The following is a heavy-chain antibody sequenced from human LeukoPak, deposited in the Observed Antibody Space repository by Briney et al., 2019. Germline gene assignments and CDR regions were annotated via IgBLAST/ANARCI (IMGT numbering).Heavy chain of an antibody. J-gene: IGHJ4*02. CDR2: ISGSGGST. CDR1: GFTFSSYA. CDR3: AKGGGGRIAAAGTMNY. Sequence: GGSLRLSCAASGFTFSSYAMSWVRQAPGKGLEWVSAISGSGGSTYYADSVKGRFTISRDNSKNTLYLQMNSLRAEDTAVYYCAKGGGGRIAAAGTMNYWGQGTLVTVSS. D-gene: IGHD6-13*01. V-gene: IGHV3-23*01.